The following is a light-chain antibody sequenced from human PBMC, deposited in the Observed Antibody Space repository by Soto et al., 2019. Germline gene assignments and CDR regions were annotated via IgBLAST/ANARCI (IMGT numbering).Light chain of an antibody. CDR1: QDIKDH. V-gene: IGKV1-17*01. CDR2: VAS. J-gene: IGKJ1*01. Sequence: DIQMTQSPSSLSASVGDRVTFTCRASQDIKDHLGWYQQKPGKAPKSMIYVASRLQSGVPPRFSGSGSGTEFTLTISRLQPEDFASYFCLQHNSDPWTFGQGTKVDI. CDR3: LQHNSDPWT.